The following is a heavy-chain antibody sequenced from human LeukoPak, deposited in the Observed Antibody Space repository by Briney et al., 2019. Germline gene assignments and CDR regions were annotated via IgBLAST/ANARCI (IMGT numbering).Heavy chain of an antibody. Sequence: PSETLSLTCTVSGGSISTSSHYWGWIRQPPGKGLEWIGTIHYNGRTDYNPSLKSRVTISVDTSKNQFSLKLMSVTATDTAIYYCGRQGDWSGWHNLDWFDPWGQGILVTVSS. CDR2: IHYNGRT. CDR1: GGSISTSSHY. V-gene: IGHV4-39*01. D-gene: IGHD6-25*01. CDR3: GRQGDWSGWHNLDWFDP. J-gene: IGHJ5*02.